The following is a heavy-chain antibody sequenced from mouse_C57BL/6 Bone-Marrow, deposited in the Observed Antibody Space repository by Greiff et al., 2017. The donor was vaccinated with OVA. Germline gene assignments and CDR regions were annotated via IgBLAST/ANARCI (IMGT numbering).Heavy chain of an antibody. J-gene: IGHJ1*03. CDR3: AFITTVALYWYFDV. CDR2: IWWDDDK. V-gene: IGHV8-8*01. D-gene: IGHD1-1*01. CDR1: GFSLSTFGMG. Sequence: QVTLKVSGPGILQPSQTLSLTCSFSGFSLSTFGMGVGWIRQPSGKGLECLAHIWWDDDKSYNPALKSRLTISKDTSKNQLFRKIANVDTADTATYYCAFITTVALYWYFDVWGTGTTVTVSS.